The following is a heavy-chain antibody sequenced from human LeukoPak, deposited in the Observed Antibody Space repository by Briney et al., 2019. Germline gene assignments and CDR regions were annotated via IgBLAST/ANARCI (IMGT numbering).Heavy chain of an antibody. CDR3: AKDVAAAGTDWYFDL. D-gene: IGHD6-13*01. CDR2: IRYDGSNE. V-gene: IGHV3-30*02. CDR1: GFTFSRYG. J-gene: IGHJ2*01. Sequence: GGSLRLSCAASGFTFSRYGIHWVRQAPGKGLDWVASIRYDGSNEEYTDSVKGRFTISRDNAKNSLYLQMNSLRAEDTALYYCAKDVAAAGTDWYFDLWGRGTLVTVSS.